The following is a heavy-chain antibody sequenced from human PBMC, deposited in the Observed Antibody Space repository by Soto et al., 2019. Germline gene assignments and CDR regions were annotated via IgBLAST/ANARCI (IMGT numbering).Heavy chain of an antibody. J-gene: IGHJ4*02. CDR2: ISYDGSNK. D-gene: IGHD1-26*01. V-gene: IGHV3-30*18. CDR3: AKLRSGSYGRIDY. Sequence: AGGSLILSCAASGFTFRSYGMHWVRQAPGKGLEWVAVISYDGSNKYYADSVKGRFTISRDNSKNTLYLQMNSLRAEDTAVYYCAKLRSGSYGRIDYWGQGTLVTVSS. CDR1: GFTFRSYG.